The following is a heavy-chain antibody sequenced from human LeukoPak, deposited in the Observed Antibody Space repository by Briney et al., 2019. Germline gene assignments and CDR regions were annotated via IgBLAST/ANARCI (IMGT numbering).Heavy chain of an antibody. D-gene: IGHD3-10*01. CDR1: GYSISSGYY. CDR2: IYHIGNT. V-gene: IGHV4-38-2*02. J-gene: IGHJ4*02. Sequence: PSETLSLTCTVSGYSISSGYYWGWIRQPPGKGLEWIGDIYHIGNTYYNPSLKSRVTISVDTSKNQFSLKLSSVTAADTAVYYCASAIYYYGSGSKHYYFDYWGQGTLVTVSS. CDR3: ASAIYYYGSGSKHYYFDY.